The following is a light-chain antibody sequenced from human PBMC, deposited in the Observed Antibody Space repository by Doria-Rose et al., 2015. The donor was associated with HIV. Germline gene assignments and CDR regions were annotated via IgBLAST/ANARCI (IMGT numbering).Light chain of an antibody. CDR3: HQYGTSWT. Sequence: TQSPGTLSLSPGERATLSCRASQSFSSTYLAWYQQKPGQAPSLLIYDGSARATGITDRFSASGSATDFTLTINRLEPEDCALYYCHQYGTSWTFGQGTKVEI. J-gene: IGKJ1*01. V-gene: IGKV3-20*01. CDR2: DGS. CDR1: QSFSSTY.